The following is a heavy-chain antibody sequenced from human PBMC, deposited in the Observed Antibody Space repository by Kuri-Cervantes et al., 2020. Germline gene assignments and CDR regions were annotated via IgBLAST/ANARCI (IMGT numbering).Heavy chain of an antibody. V-gene: IGHV4-30-4*01. CDR2: IYYSGST. Sequence: SETLSLTCTVSGGSISSGDYYWSWIRQPPGKGLEWIGYIYYSGSTYYNPSLKSRITISVDTSKNHFSLKLSSVTAADTAVYYCARVDYDSSGYYYGPGPIDYWGQGTLVTVSS. CDR3: ARVDYDSSGYYYGPGPIDY. J-gene: IGHJ4*02. CDR1: GGSISSGDYY. D-gene: IGHD3-22*01.